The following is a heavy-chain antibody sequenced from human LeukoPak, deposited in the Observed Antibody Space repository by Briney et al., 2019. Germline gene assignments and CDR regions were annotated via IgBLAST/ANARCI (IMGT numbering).Heavy chain of an antibody. Sequence: GESLKISCKGSGYSFTSYWICWVRPMPGKGLEWMGIIYPVDSDTRYSPSFQCQVTISADKSNSNAYLQSSSLKASDTAMYYCARLRIAAAGTKLFDHWGQGTLVPVSS. J-gene: IGHJ4*02. CDR2: IYPVDSDT. V-gene: IGHV5-51*01. CDR3: ARLRIAAAGTKLFDH. CDR1: GYSFTSYW. D-gene: IGHD6-13*01.